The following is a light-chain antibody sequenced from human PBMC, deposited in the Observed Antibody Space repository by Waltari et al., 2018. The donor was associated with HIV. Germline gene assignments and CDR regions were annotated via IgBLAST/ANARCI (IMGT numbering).Light chain of an antibody. CDR2: DAS. CDR3: QQFDHLPYT. J-gene: IGKJ2*01. CDR1: QDISTY. V-gene: IGKV1-33*01. Sequence: DIQLAQSPSSLSASIGDRITITCQASQDISTYLNWYQHKPGKAPKLLIYDASNLQTGVPSRFSGSGSGTDFTFTITSLQPEDFATYYCQQFDHLPYTFGQGTRLEIK.